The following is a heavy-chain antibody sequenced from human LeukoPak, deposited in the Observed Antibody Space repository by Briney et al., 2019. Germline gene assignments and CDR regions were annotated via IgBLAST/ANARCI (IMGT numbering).Heavy chain of an antibody. V-gene: IGHV3-33*01. D-gene: IGHD3-3*01. J-gene: IGHJ3*02. CDR3: ARAKIQEVTIFGVVIPAYDAFDI. CDR2: IWYDGSNK. Sequence: GGSLRLSCAASGFTFSSYGMLWVRQAPGKGLEWVAVIWYDGSNKYYADSVKGRFTISRDNSKNTLYLQINSLRAEDTAVYYCARAKIQEVTIFGVVIPAYDAFDIWGQGTMVTVSS. CDR1: GFTFSSYG.